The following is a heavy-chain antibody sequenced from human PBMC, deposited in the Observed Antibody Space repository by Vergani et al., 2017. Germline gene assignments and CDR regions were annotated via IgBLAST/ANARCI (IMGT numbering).Heavy chain of an antibody. V-gene: IGHV4-39*01. CDR1: GASIRSSNYY. Sequence: QLQLQESGPGLVKPSATLSLTCCVSGASIRSSNYYWGWIRQPPGKGLEWIASIYYSGSTYYNPSLKSRVTISVDTSKNQFSLKLSSVTAADTAVYFCARHSXVEWLVKLGWIDPWGQGILVTVSS. J-gene: IGHJ5*02. D-gene: IGHD6-19*01. CDR2: IYYSGST. CDR3: ARHSXVEWLVKLGWIDP.